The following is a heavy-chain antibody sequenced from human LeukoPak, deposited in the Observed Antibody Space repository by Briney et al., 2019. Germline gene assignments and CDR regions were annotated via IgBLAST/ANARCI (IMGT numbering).Heavy chain of an antibody. CDR2: ISTGGST. D-gene: IGHD6-6*01. CDR1: GFTVSSNY. V-gene: IGHV3-66*04. Sequence: GGSLRLSCAASGFTVSSNYMSWVRQAPGKGLEWVSVISTGGSTYYADFVKGRFSISRDNSKNTLYLQMNNLRAEDTAVYYCASQDTYRGVAARRVFERDYWGQGALVIVSS. J-gene: IGHJ4*02. CDR3: ASQDTYRGVAARRVFERDY.